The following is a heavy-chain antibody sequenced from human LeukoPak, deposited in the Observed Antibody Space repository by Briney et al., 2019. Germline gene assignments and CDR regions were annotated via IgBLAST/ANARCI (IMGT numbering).Heavy chain of an antibody. CDR3: ARALIGYYYYMDV. J-gene: IGHJ6*03. D-gene: IGHD3-16*02. CDR1: GGSSSSSSYY. CDR2: IYHSGST. V-gene: IGHV4-39*07. Sequence: ETLSLTCNVSGGSSSSSSYYWGWIRQPPGKGLEWIGEIYHSGSTNYNPSLKSRVTISVDKSKNQFSLKLSSVTAADTAVYYCARALIGYYYYMDVWGKGTTVTVSS.